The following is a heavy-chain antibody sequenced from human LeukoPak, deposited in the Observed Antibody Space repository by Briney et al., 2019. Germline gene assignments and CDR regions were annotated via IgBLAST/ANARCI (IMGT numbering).Heavy chain of an antibody. Sequence: ASVKVSCKASGYTFTGYYMPWVRQAPGQGFEWMGWINPNTGDTNYAQKFQGRVTMTRDTTISAAFMELTRLTSDDTAVYYCASYPSSSPPFDYWGQGTLVTVSS. CDR1: GYTFTGYY. V-gene: IGHV1-2*02. CDR3: ASYPSSSPPFDY. D-gene: IGHD6-6*01. J-gene: IGHJ4*02. CDR2: INPNTGDT.